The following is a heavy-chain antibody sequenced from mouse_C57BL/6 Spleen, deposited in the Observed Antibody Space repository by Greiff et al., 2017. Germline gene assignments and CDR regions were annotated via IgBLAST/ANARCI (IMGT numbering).Heavy chain of an antibody. V-gene: IGHV1-82*01. CDR2: IYPGDGDT. J-gene: IGHJ4*01. CDR3: ARSDYGYGGAMDY. D-gene: IGHD2-2*01. CDR1: GYAFSSSW. Sequence: LVESGPELVKPGASVKISCKASGYAFSSSWMNWVKQRPGKGLEWIGRIYPGDGDTNYNGKFKGKATLTADKSSSTAYMQLSSLTSEDSAVYFCARSDYGYGGAMDYWGQGTSVTVSS.